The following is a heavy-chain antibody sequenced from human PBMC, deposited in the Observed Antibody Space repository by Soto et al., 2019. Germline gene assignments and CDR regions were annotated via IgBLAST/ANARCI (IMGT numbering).Heavy chain of an antibody. V-gene: IGHV1-69*13. CDR2: IIPIFGTA. D-gene: IGHD2-2*01. CDR1: GGTFSSYA. CDR3: ARECISTSCSRTYYYGMDV. Sequence: SVKVSCKASGGTFSSYAISWVRQAPGQGLEWMGGIIPIFGTANYAQKFQGRVTITADESTSTAYMELSSLRSEDTAVYYCARECISTSCSRTYYYGMDVWGQGTTVTVSS. J-gene: IGHJ6*02.